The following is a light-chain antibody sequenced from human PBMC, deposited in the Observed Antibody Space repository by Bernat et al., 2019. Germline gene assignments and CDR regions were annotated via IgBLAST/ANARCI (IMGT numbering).Light chain of an antibody. V-gene: IGLV3-25*03. CDR3: QSADNSGTYV. CDR1: ALAQQY. CDR2: KDS. Sequence: SYELIQPPSVSVSPGQTARITCSGDALAQQYTYWYQQKSGQAPVVLIYKDSERPSGIPERSSGSSSGTTVTLTISGVQPEDEADYYCQSADNSGTYVFGTGTKVTVL. J-gene: IGLJ1*01.